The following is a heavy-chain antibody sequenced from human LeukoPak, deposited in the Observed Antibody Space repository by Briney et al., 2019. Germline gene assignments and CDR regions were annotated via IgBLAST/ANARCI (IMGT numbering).Heavy chain of an antibody. V-gene: IGHV5-51*01. D-gene: IGHD3-22*01. CDR3: ARLRSSGYYYVTVFDI. CDR2: IYPGDSDT. J-gene: IGHJ3*02. Sequence: PGESLKISCKGSGYSFTSYWIGWVRQMPGKGLEWMGIIYPGDSDTRYSPSFQGQVTISADKSISTAYLQWSSLKASDTAMYYCARLRSSGYYYVTVFDIWGQGTMVTVSS. CDR1: GYSFTSYW.